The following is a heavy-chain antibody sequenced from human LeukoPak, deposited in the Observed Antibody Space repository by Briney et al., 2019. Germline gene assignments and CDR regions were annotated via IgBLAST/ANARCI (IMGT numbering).Heavy chain of an antibody. J-gene: IGHJ6*02. Sequence: GGSLRLSRAASGFTFTNHWMHWVRQAPGKGLVWVSRINSDGSSTSFADSVKGRFTISRDNAKNTLYLQMNSLRAEDTAVYYCARAISHSNYGVDVWGQGTTVTVSS. CDR3: ARAISHSNYGVDV. D-gene: IGHD6-13*01. CDR1: GFTFTNHW. CDR2: INSDGSST. V-gene: IGHV3-74*01.